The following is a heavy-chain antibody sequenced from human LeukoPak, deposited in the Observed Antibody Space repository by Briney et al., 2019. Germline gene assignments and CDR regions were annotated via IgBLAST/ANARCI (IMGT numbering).Heavy chain of an antibody. D-gene: IGHD3-10*01. CDR2: IYHSGST. CDR1: GGSLSDYN. V-gene: IGHV4-34*01. CDR3: AREGVLVYYYYMDV. J-gene: IGHJ6*03. Sequence: SETLSLTCAVYGGSLSDYNWSWIRQPPGKGLEWIGEIYHSGSTNYNPSLKSRVTMSVDTSKNQFSLKLSSVTAADTALYYCAREGVLVYYYYMDVWGKGTTVTISS.